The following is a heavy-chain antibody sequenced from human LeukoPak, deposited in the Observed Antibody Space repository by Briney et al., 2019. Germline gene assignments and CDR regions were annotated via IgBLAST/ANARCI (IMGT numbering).Heavy chain of an antibody. D-gene: IGHD1-26*01. Sequence: GGSLRLSCAASGFTFSGSAMHWVRQASGKGLEWVGRIRRKANNYATAYAASVKGRFTISRDDSENTAYLQMNSLKTEDTAVYYCTRHLTIVGATPFDYWGQGTLVTVSS. CDR2: IRRKANNYAT. CDR3: TRHLTIVGATPFDY. J-gene: IGHJ4*02. CDR1: GFTFSGSA. V-gene: IGHV3-73*01.